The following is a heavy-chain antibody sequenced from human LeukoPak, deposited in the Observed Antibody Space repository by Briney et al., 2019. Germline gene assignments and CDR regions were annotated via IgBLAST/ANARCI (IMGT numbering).Heavy chain of an antibody. CDR2: INHSGST. CDR3: ARQYSSSWGYYFDY. V-gene: IGHV4-34*01. CDR1: GESFSGYY. Sequence: SETLSLTCAVYGESFSGYYWTWIRQPPGKGLEWIGEINHSGSTNYNPSLKSRLTISVDTSKNQFSLRLSSVTAADTAVYYCARQYSSSWGYYFDYWGQGTLVTVSS. J-gene: IGHJ4*02. D-gene: IGHD6-13*01.